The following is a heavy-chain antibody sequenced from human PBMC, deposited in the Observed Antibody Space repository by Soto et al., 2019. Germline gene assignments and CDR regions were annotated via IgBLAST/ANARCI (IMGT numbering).Heavy chain of an antibody. J-gene: IGHJ4*02. CDR3: VHAPPVTTGGDY. D-gene: IGHD4-17*01. CDR1: GFSLSTTGVG. Sequence: QITLKESGPTLVKPTQTLTLTCTFSGFSLSTTGVGVGWIRQPPGKALDWLALIYWDDDKRYSPSLKSRLTITKDTSKNQVVLTMTNMDPIDTATSYCVHAPPVTTGGDYWGQGTLFTVSS. V-gene: IGHV2-5*02. CDR2: IYWDDDK.